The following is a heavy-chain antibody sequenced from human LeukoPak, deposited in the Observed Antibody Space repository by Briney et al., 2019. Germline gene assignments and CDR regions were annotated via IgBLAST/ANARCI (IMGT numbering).Heavy chain of an antibody. CDR2: IYYSGST. J-gene: IGHJ3*02. CDR3: AREAYYYDSSPGAFDI. D-gene: IGHD3-22*01. V-gene: IGHV4-59*01. CDR1: GGSISSYY. Sequence: SETLSLTCTVSGGSISSYYWSWIRQPPGKGLEWIGYIYYSGSTNYNPSLKSRVTISVDTSKNQFSLKLSSVTAADTAVYYCAREAYYYDSSPGAFDIWGQGTMVTVPS.